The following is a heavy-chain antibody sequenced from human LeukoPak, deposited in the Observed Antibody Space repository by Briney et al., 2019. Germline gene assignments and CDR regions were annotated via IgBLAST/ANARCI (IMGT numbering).Heavy chain of an antibody. D-gene: IGHD3-9*01. Sequence: GGSLRLSCAASGFTFNTCAMNWVRQAPGKGLEWVSAISGSGGGTYYADSVKGRFTISRDNSKNTLYLQMNSLRAEDTAVYYCARDRLHYDSLTGYPADWGQGTLVTVSS. J-gene: IGHJ4*02. CDR2: ISGSGGGT. CDR3: ARDRLHYDSLTGYPAD. CDR1: GFTFNTCA. V-gene: IGHV3-23*01.